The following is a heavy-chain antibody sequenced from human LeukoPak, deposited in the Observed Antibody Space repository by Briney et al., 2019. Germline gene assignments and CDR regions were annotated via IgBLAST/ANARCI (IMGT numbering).Heavy chain of an antibody. CDR2: FDPEDGET. CDR1: GYTLTELS. J-gene: IGHJ3*02. D-gene: IGHD3-10*01. V-gene: IGHV1-24*01. Sequence: ASVKVSCKVSGYTLTELSMHWVRQAPGKGLEWMGGFDPEDGETIYAQKFQGRVTMTRDMSTSTVYMELSSLRSEDTAVYYCARDGSEGAFDIWGQGTMVTVSS. CDR3: ARDGSEGAFDI.